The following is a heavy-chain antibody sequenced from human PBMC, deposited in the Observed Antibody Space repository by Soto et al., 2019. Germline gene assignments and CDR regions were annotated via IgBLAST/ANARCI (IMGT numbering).Heavy chain of an antibody. CDR2: ISQDGSEK. Sequence: PGGSLRLACAASGFALSSYWMRWVRQAPGKGREWVANISQDGSEKYYADSVKGRFTISKDNAKHSLYLQMNSLRAEDTAVYYCARETWSDYSSPPYHYGMDFWGQGTTVTVSS. J-gene: IGHJ6*02. V-gene: IGHV3-7*03. CDR3: ARETWSDYSSPPYHYGMDF. D-gene: IGHD4-17*01. CDR1: GFALSSYW.